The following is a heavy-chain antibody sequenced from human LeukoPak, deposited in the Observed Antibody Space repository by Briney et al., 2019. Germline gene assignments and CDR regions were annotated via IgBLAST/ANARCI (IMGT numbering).Heavy chain of an antibody. CDR2: IIPIFGTA. V-gene: IGHV1-69*05. CDR1: GYTFTSYD. D-gene: IGHD3-22*01. CDR3: ARVGPYDSSGYPFDY. Sequence: VSSVKVSCKASGYTFTSYDINWVRQAPGQGLEWMGGIIPIFGTANYAQKFQGRVTITTDESTSTAYMELSSLRSEDTAVYYCARVGPYDSSGYPFDYWGQGTLVTVSS. J-gene: IGHJ4*02.